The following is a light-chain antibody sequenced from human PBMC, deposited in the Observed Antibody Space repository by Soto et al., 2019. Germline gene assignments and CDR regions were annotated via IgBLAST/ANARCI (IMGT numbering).Light chain of an antibody. CDR3: QQYGSSGT. CDR1: QSVSNNY. CDR2: GAS. Sequence: EIELTQSPGTLSLSPGERATLSFRASQSVSNNYLAWYQQKPGQAPRLLIYGASNRATGIPDRFSGSGSGTDFTLTISRLEPEDFAVYYCQQYGSSGTFGQGTKVDIK. J-gene: IGKJ1*01. V-gene: IGKV3-20*01.